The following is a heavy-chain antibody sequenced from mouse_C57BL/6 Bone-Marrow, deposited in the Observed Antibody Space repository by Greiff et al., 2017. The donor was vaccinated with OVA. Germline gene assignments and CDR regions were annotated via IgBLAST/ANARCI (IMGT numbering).Heavy chain of an antibody. J-gene: IGHJ3*01. D-gene: IGHD1-1*01. CDR1: GYTFTSYG. CDR3: ASPIYGSSPWFAY. CDR2: IYPRSGNT. V-gene: IGHV1-81*01. Sequence: QVQLQQSGAELARPGASVKLSCKASGYTFTSYGISWVKQSTGQGLEWIGEIYPRSGNTYYNEKFKGKATLTADKSSSTAYMELRSLTSEDSAVYFCASPIYGSSPWFAYWGQGTLVTVSA.